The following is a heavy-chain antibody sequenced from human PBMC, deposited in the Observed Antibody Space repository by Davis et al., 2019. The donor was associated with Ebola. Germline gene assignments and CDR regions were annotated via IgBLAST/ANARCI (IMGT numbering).Heavy chain of an antibody. CDR2: ITCTGRNI. CDR3: ERGRVWFDY. V-gene: IGHV3-23*05. J-gene: IGHJ4*02. D-gene: IGHD1-1*01. CDR1: GFTFSDYA. Sequence: GESLKISCAASGFTFSDYAKSWVRQAPGKGLEWVSAITCTGRNIFYADSVKGRFTIARDKSKNMVYLQMNSLRAEDTAIYYWERGRVWFDYWGQGNLVTVSS.